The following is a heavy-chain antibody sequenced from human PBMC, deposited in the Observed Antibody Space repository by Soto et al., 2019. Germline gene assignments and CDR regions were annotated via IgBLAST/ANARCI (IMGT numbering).Heavy chain of an antibody. J-gene: IGHJ5*02. CDR2: MNPNSGNT. V-gene: IGHV1-8*01. CDR1: GYTFTSYD. Sequence: QVQLVQSGAEVKKPGASVKVSCKASGYTFTSYDIHWVRQATGQGLEWMGWMNPNSGNTGYAQKFQGKVTMTRNTSISTTYMELSSLRSEDTAVYYCARGIVVVVAATPFDPWGQGTLVTVSS. D-gene: IGHD2-15*01. CDR3: ARGIVVVVAATPFDP.